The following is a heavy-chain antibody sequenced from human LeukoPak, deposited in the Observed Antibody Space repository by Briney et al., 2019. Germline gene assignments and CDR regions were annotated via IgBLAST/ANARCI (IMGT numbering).Heavy chain of an antibody. CDR2: INHSGST. CDR3: ARLVVPAQLPPVGWFEP. Sequence: KPSETLSLTCAVYGGSFSGYYWSWIRQPPGKGLEWIGEINHSGSTNYNPSLKSRVTISVDTSKNQFSLKLSSVTAADTAVYYCARLVVPAQLPPVGWFEPWGQGTLVTVSS. J-gene: IGHJ5*02. D-gene: IGHD2-2*01. V-gene: IGHV4-34*01. CDR1: GGSFSGYY.